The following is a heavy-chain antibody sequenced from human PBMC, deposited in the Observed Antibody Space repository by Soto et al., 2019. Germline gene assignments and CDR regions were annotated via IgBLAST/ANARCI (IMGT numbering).Heavy chain of an antibody. Sequence: GSLRLSCTASGFTFGDYAMSWFRQAPGKGLEWVGFIRSKAYGGTTEYAASVKGRFTISRDDSKSIAYLQMNSLKTEDTAVYYCTRDLELLGYYYYGMDVWGQGTTVTVSS. CDR3: TRDLELLGYYYYGMDV. V-gene: IGHV3-49*03. J-gene: IGHJ6*02. CDR2: IRSKAYGGTT. D-gene: IGHD1-26*01. CDR1: GFTFGDYA.